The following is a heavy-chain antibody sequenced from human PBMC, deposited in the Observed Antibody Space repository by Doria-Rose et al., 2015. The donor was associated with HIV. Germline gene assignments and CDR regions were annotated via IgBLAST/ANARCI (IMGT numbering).Heavy chain of an antibody. CDR3: ARIKSSRWYHKYYFDF. J-gene: IGHJ4*02. CDR2: IFSDDER. CDR1: GVSLSSPGMG. V-gene: IGHV2-26*01. D-gene: IGHD6-13*01. Sequence: QVTLKESGPVLVKPTETLTLTRTVSGVSLSSPGMGVSWIRQPPGKALEWLANIFSDDERSYKTSLKSRLTISRGTSKSQVVLTMTDMVPVDTATYYCARIKSSRWYHKYYFDFWGQGTLVIVSA.